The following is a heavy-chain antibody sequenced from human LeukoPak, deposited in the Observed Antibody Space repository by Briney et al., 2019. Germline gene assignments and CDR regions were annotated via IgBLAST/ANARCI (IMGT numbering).Heavy chain of an antibody. J-gene: IGHJ5*02. V-gene: IGHV3-48*03. Sequence: GGSLRLSCAASGFTFSSYEMNWVRQAPGKGLEWVSYISSSGSTIYYADSVKGRFTISRDNAMNSLYLQMNSLRAEDTAVYYCARGAYCSSTSCYGYNWFDPWGQGTLVTVSS. D-gene: IGHD2-2*01. CDR2: ISSSGSTI. CDR3: ARGAYCSSTSCYGYNWFDP. CDR1: GFTFSSYE.